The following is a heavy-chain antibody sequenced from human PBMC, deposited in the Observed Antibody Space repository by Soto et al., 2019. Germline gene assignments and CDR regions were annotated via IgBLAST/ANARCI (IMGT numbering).Heavy chain of an antibody. CDR1: GFSFSIYE. V-gene: IGHV3-48*03. J-gene: IGHJ4*02. Sequence: EVQLVESGGGLVQPGGSLRLSCAASGFSFSIYEMNWVRQAPGKGLEWVSYISSSGSTIYYADSVKGRITISRDNANNSLYLQMNSLRAEDTAVYYCARRGEWLPTLDYWGQGTLVTVSS. D-gene: IGHD3-3*01. CDR2: ISSSGSTI. CDR3: ARRGEWLPTLDY.